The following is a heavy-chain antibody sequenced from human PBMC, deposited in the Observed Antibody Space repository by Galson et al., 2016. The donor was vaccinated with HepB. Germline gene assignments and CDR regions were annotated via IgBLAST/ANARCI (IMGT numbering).Heavy chain of an antibody. D-gene: IGHD6-13*01. CDR3: ARVREQQLLDAFDI. Sequence: SLRLSCATSGFTFTRYNMNWVRQAPGKGLEWVSSIGSGSSYIYYADSVKGRFTTSRDNVKKSLYLQMNSLRPEDTAVYYCARVREQQLLDAFDIWGQGTMVTVSS. V-gene: IGHV3-21*01. CDR2: IGSGSSYI. J-gene: IGHJ3*02. CDR1: GFTFTRYN.